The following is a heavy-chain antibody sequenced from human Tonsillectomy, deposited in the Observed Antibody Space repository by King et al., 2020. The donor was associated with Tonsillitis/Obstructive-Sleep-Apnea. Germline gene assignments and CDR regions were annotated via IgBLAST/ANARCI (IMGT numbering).Heavy chain of an antibody. CDR2: INPSDNIT. CDR1: GYTFTANY. J-gene: IGHJ4*02. CDR3: VRDDKDGRHLDY. Sequence: EQLVQSGAEVKKPGASVKVSCKASGYTFTANYIHWVRQAPGQGLEWLGIINPSDNITTYAQRFQGRVTMTSDTSTSTVNLELSSLRSEDTAVYYCVRDDKDGRHLDYWGQGPLVTVSS. V-gene: IGHV1-46*01. D-gene: IGHD2-15*01.